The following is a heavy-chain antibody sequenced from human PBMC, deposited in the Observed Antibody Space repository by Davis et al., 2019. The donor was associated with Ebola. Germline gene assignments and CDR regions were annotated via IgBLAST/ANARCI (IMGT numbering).Heavy chain of an antibody. J-gene: IGHJ3*01. CDR3: ARDQGAIAARPSAFDV. D-gene: IGHD6-6*01. V-gene: IGHV3-48*02. CDR2: ISTSSSPI. Sequence: PGGSLRLSCAASAFSFSSYSMNWVRQAPGKGLEWVSYISTSSSPIYYADSVKGRFTISRDNAKNSLYLQMNSLRDEDTAVYYCARDQGAIAARPSAFDVWGQGTMVTVSS. CDR1: AFSFSSYS.